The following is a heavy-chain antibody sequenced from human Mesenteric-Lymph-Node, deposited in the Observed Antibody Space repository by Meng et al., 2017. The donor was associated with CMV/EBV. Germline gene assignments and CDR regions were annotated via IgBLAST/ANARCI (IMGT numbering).Heavy chain of an antibody. CDR3: ARTNGTSWYEAMDY. J-gene: IGHJ4*02. D-gene: IGHD2-2*01. CDR2: ISGTGSST. Sequence: GESLKISCAASGFPFSIYSMNWVRQAPGKGLEWVSGISGTGSSTYYVDSVKGRFTISRDNSKNTLYLQMNSLRVEDTAVYYCARTNGTSWYEAMDYWGQGTLVTVSS. CDR1: GFPFSIYS. V-gene: IGHV3-23*01.